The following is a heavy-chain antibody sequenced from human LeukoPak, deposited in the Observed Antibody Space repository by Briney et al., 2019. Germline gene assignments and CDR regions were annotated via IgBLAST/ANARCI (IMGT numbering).Heavy chain of an antibody. Sequence: VASVKVSCKASGYTFTSYYMHWVRQAPGQGLERMVIINPSGGSTSYAQKFQGRVTMTRDTSANTVYMELRSLRSEDTAVFYCARDSRGLICFDYWGQGTLVTVSS. CDR1: GYTFTSYY. D-gene: IGHD2-8*01. J-gene: IGHJ4*02. CDR2: INPSGGST. CDR3: ARDSRGLICFDY. V-gene: IGHV1-46*01.